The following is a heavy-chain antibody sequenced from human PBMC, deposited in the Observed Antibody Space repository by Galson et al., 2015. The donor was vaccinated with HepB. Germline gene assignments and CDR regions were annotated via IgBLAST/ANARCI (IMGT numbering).Heavy chain of an antibody. J-gene: IGHJ4*02. CDR3: AKDFDY. CDR2: ISYDGSNK. Sequence: LRLSCAASGFTFSSYGMHWVRQAPGKGLEWVAVISYDGSNKYYADSVKGRFTISRDNSKNTLYLQMNSLRAEDTAVYYCAKDFDYWGQGTLVTVSS. V-gene: IGHV3-30*18. CDR1: GFTFSSYG.